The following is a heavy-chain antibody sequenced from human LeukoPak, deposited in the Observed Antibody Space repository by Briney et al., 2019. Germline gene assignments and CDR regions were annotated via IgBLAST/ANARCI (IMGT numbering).Heavy chain of an antibody. D-gene: IGHD5-24*01. Sequence: SETLSLTCTVPGGSVNSGTYYWGWIRQPPGKGLGWIGYISYSGSTNYNPSLKSRFTISVDTSKNQFSLKLSSVTAADTAVYYCARGGRWLQFNYWGQGTLVTVSS. CDR1: GGSVNSGTYY. CDR3: ARGGRWLQFNY. V-gene: IGHV4-61*01. CDR2: ISYSGST. J-gene: IGHJ4*02.